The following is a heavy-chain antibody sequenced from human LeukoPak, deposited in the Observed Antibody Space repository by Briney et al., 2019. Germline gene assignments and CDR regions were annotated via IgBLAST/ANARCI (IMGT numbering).Heavy chain of an antibody. D-gene: IGHD6-13*01. CDR2: VYYTGST. Sequence: SETLSLTCTVSGGSISSYYWSWIRQPPGKGLEWLGYVYYTGSTNYNPSLKSRVTISVDMSKNQFSLKLSSVTAADTAVYYCARDRDSSWMYWFDSWGQGILVTVSS. V-gene: IGHV4-59*01. CDR1: GGSISSYY. CDR3: ARDRDSSWMYWFDS. J-gene: IGHJ5*01.